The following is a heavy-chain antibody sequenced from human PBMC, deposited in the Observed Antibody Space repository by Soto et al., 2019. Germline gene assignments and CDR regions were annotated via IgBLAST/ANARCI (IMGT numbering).Heavy chain of an antibody. CDR2: ISSSGSTI. J-gene: IGHJ4*02. D-gene: IGHD6-19*01. V-gene: IGHV3-11*01. Sequence: VGSLRLSCAASGFTFSDYYMSWIRQAPGKGLEWVSYISSSGSTIYYADSVKGRFTISRDNAKNSLYLQMNSLRAEDTAVYYCARAVAGSSYYFDYWGQGTLVTVSS. CDR1: GFTFSDYY. CDR3: ARAVAGSSYYFDY.